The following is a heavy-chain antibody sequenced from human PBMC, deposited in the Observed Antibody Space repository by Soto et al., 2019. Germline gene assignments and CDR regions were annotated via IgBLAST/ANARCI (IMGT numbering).Heavy chain of an antibody. CDR3: ARDRCSGGSCYPYYFDY. J-gene: IGHJ4*02. V-gene: IGHV1-69*12. CDR2: IIPIFGTA. Sequence: QVQLVQSGAEVKKPGSSVKVSCKASGGTFSSYAISWVRQAPGQGLEWMGGIIPIFGTANYAQKFQGRVTTTADESTSTAYMELSSLRSEDTAVYYCARDRCSGGSCYPYYFDYWGQGTLVTVSS. D-gene: IGHD2-15*01. CDR1: GGTFSSYA.